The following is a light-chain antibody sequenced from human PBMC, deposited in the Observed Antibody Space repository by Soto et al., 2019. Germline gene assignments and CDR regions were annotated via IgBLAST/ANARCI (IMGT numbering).Light chain of an antibody. CDR1: QGISNY. J-gene: IGKJ1*01. Sequence: DIQLTHSQSSLSASVGDRVTMTFRASQGISNYLAWYQQKPGKVPKLLIYAASTLQSGVPSRFSGSGSGTDFALTISSLQPEDVETYYCQKYNSDPWTFGQGTKVDIK. V-gene: IGKV1-27*01. CDR2: AAS. CDR3: QKYNSDPWT.